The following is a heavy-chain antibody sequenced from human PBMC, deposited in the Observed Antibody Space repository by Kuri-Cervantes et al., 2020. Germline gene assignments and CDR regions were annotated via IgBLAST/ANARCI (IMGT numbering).Heavy chain of an antibody. CDR1: GGTFSSYA. J-gene: IGHJ4*02. D-gene: IGHD2-15*01. CDR3: ARVRIVVVVAAYLDY. V-gene: IGHV1-69*05. Sequence: KVSCKASGGTFSSYAISWVRQAPGQGLEWMGGIIPIFGTANYAQKFRGRVTITRDTSTNTIYMEVRSLTSEDTAVYYCARVRIVVVVAAYLDYWGQGTLVTVSS. CDR2: IIPIFGTA.